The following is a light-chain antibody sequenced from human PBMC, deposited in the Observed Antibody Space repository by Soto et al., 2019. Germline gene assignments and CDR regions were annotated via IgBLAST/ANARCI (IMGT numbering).Light chain of an antibody. CDR1: QSVRSNY. Sequence: EIVLTQSPGTISLSPGERATLSCRASQSVRSNYLAWYQQKPGQAPRLLIYNSSTRSTGIPDRFSGSGSGTDFTLTISRLEPEDFALYYCQQYCDLPQTFGQGTQVEIK. CDR2: NSS. V-gene: IGKV3-20*01. CDR3: QQYCDLPQT. J-gene: IGKJ1*01.